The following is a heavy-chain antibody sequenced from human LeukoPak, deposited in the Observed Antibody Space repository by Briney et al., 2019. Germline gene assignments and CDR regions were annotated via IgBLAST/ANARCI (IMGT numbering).Heavy chain of an antibody. CDR1: GFTFSSYW. CDR3: AKDYWTGYYESFDY. Sequence: PGGSLRLSCAASGFTFSSYWMSWVRQAPGKGLEWVAVISYDGSNKYYADSVKGRFTISRDNSKNTLYLQMNSLRAEDTAVFYCAKDYWTGYYESFDYWGQGTLVTVSS. CDR2: ISYDGSNK. D-gene: IGHD3/OR15-3a*01. J-gene: IGHJ4*02. V-gene: IGHV3-30*18.